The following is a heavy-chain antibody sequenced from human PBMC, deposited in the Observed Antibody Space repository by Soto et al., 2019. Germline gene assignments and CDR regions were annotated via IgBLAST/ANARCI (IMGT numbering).Heavy chain of an antibody. V-gene: IGHV3-72*01. CDR2: TRNKANSYTT. CDR3: ARVGVVPAARANHFDY. D-gene: IGHD2-2*01. J-gene: IGHJ4*02. Sequence: GGSLRLSCAASGFTFSDHYMDWVRQAPGKGLEWVGRTRNKANSYTTEYAASVKGRFTISRDDSKNSLYLQMNSLKTEDTAVYYCARVGVVPAARANHFDYWGQGTLVTVSS. CDR1: GFTFSDHY.